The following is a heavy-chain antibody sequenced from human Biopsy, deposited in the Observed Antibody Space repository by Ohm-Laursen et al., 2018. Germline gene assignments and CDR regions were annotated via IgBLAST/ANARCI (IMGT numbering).Heavy chain of an antibody. CDR1: GFSHSARGMC. Sequence: STQTLTLTCSFSGFSHSARGMCVSWIRQAPGKALEWLARVDWDDYKDYSASLQTKLSISKDTSNDQVVLTVNNVDPADTATYYCARTPILIVSAGLVYRHRRHLQGMDVWGQGIAVTVS. D-gene: IGHD6-13*01. CDR2: VDWDDYK. CDR3: ARTPILIVSAGLVYRHRRHLQGMDV. V-gene: IGHV2-70*11. J-gene: IGHJ6*02.